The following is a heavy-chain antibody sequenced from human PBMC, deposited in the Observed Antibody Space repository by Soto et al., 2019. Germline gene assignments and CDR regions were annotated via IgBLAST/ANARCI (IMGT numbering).Heavy chain of an antibody. CDR2: IYPGDPDT. CDR3: ARCQLWFGELLYGYYFDY. CDR1: GYSFTSYW. Sequence: GESLKISCKGSGYSFTSYWIGWVRQMPGKGLEWMGIIYPGDPDTRYSPSFQGQVTISADKSISTAYLQWSSLKASDTAMYYCARCQLWFGELLYGYYFDYWGQGTLVTVSS. V-gene: IGHV5-51*01. D-gene: IGHD3-10*01. J-gene: IGHJ4*02.